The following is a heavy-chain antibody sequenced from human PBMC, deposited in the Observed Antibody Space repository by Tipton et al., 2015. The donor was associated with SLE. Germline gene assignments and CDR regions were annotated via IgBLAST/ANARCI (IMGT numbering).Heavy chain of an antibody. CDR2: IYTSGST. Sequence: TLSLTCTVSGGSISSGGYYWSWIRQPAGKGLEWIGRIYTSGSTKYNPSLKSRVTISVDTSKNQFSLKLSSVTAADTAVYYCAREQMVVVPAAILNWFDPWGQGTLVTVSS. D-gene: IGHD2-2*01. V-gene: IGHV4-61*02. CDR3: AREQMVVVPAAILNWFDP. CDR1: GGSISSGGYY. J-gene: IGHJ5*02.